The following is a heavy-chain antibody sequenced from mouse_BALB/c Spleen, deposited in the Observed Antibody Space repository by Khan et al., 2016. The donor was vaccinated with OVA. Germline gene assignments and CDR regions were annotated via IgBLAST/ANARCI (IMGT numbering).Heavy chain of an antibody. V-gene: IGHV5-15*02. CDR1: AFTFSDYG. Sequence: EVELVESGGGLVQPGGSRKLSCAASAFTFSDYGMAWVRQAPGKGPEWVAFVSSLAYNFYYADTVTGRFTISRENAKNTLYLEMSSLRSEDTAMYYWARGGKGGFAYWGQGTLVTVSA. J-gene: IGHJ3*01. CDR2: VSSLAYNF. CDR3: ARGGKGGFAY.